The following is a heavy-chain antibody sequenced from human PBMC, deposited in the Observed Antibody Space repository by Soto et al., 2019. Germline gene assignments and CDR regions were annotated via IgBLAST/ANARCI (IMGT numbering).Heavy chain of an antibody. J-gene: IGHJ5*02. CDR3: ARRHLAVAVSSWFDP. CDR2: IDSSGEK. V-gene: IGHV2-26*01. D-gene: IGHD6-19*01. Sequence: QVTLKESGPVLVKPTETLTLRCTVSGLSITDSEMGVSWIRQPPGQPLEWLAHIDSSGEKSYRTFLKSRLAISKDTSKSQIVLTMTNMDPADTATYYCARRHLAVAVSSWFDPWGQGIPGTVS. CDR1: GLSITDSEMG.